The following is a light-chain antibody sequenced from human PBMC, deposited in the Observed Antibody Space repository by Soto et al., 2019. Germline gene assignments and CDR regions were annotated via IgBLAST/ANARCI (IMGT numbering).Light chain of an antibody. J-gene: IGLJ3*02. Sequence: QSALTQPPSASGSPGQSVTIPCTGTSSDVGGYNYVSWYQQYPGRAPKLMIYEVTKRPSGVPDRFSGSKSGNTASLTVFGLQAEDEAEYYCSSYAASNNFYFVFGGGTKVTV. CDR1: SSDVGGYNY. CDR3: SSYAASNNFYFV. V-gene: IGLV2-8*01. CDR2: EVT.